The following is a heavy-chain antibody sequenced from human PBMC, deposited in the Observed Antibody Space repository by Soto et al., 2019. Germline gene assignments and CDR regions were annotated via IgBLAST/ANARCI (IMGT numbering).Heavy chain of an antibody. CDR3: ARARRESRFDC. V-gene: IGHV4-30-4*01. CDR1: GGSISSGDYY. Sequence: SETLSLTCTVSGGSISSGDYYWSWIRQPPGKGLEWIGYIYYSGSTYYNPSLKSRATISVDTSKNQFSLKLSSVTAADTAVYYCARARRESRFDCWGQGTLVTVSS. J-gene: IGHJ4*02. CDR2: IYYSGST.